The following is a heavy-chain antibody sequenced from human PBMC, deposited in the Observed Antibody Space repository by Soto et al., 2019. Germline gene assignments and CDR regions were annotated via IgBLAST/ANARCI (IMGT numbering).Heavy chain of an antibody. V-gene: IGHV1-18*01. CDR2: ISAYNGNT. J-gene: IGHJ3*02. Sequence: ASVKVSCKASGYTFTSYGISWVRQAPGQGLEWMGWISAYNGNTNYAQKLQGRVTMTTDTSTSTAYMELRSLRSDDTAVYYCARSPLPHYALPMPLVAFDIWGQGTMVTVSS. D-gene: IGHD2-2*01. CDR3: ARSPLPHYALPMPLVAFDI. CDR1: GYTFTSYG.